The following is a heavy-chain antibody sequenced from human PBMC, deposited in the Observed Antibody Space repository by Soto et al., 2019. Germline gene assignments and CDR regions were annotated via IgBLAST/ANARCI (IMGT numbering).Heavy chain of an antibody. CDR3: AREDRIAAAGVNP. V-gene: IGHV3-74*01. D-gene: IGHD6-13*01. J-gene: IGHJ5*02. CDR2: INSDGSST. CDR1: GFTFSSYW. Sequence: PGGSLRLSCAASGFTFSSYWMHWVRQAPGKGLLWVSRINSDGSSTIYADSVKGRFTLSRDNAKNTLYLQMNSLRAEDTAVYYCAREDRIAAAGVNPWGQGTLVTVSS.